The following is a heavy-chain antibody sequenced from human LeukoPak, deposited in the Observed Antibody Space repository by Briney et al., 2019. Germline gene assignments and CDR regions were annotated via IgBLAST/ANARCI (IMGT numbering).Heavy chain of an antibody. D-gene: IGHD2-2*02. CDR2: ISYDGSNK. CDR3: AKDALNIVVVPAAIPDYGMDV. V-gene: IGHV3-30*18. Sequence: GGSLRLYCAASGFTFSSYGMHWGRQAPGKGLEWVAVISYDGSNKYYADSVKGRFTISRDNSKNTLYLQMNSLRAEDTAVYYCAKDALNIVVVPAAIPDYGMDVWGQGTTVTVSS. J-gene: IGHJ6*02. CDR1: GFTFSSYG.